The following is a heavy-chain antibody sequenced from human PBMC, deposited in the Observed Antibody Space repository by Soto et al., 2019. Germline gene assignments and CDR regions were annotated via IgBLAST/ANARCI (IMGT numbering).Heavy chain of an antibody. CDR1: GFTFSDFA. CDR3: AKDTVAGTVNWFDP. D-gene: IGHD6-19*01. J-gene: IGHJ5*02. Sequence: GGSLRLSCAASGFTFSDFAMSWVRQDPGKGLEWVSAIVSSGVRRYYADSVKGRFTVSRDNSINTLYLQMNSLRAEDTAVYYCAKDTVAGTVNWFDPWGQGTLVTVSS. CDR2: IVSSGVRR. V-gene: IGHV3-23*01.